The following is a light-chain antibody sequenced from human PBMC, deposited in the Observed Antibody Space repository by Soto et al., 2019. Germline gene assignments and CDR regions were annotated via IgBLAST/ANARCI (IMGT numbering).Light chain of an antibody. V-gene: IGLV1-44*01. J-gene: IGLJ3*02. CDR1: SSSIGINT. CDR3: SAWDDSQNGPV. CDR2: SNS. Sequence: QSVLTQPPSASGTPGQRVTISCSGGSSSIGINTVNWYQQLPGTAPKLLIYSNSQRPSGVPDRFSGSKSGTSASLAISGLQSEDEADYYCSAWDDSQNGPVFGGGTKVTVL.